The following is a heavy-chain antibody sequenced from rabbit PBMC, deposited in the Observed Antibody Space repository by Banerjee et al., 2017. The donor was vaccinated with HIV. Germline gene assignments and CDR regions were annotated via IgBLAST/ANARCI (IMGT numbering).Heavy chain of an antibody. V-gene: IGHV1S45*01. J-gene: IGHJ4*01. Sequence: QEQLVESGGGLVQPEGSLTLTCTASGFSFSNSYFICWVRQAPGKGLEWIGCIYISSGSTYYASWAKGRFTISKTSSTTVTLQMTSLTAADTATYFCARNYAGWGGYGYAPFNLWGPGTLVTVS. D-gene: IGHD6-1*01. CDR3: ARNYAGWGGYGYAPFNL. CDR2: IYISSGST. CDR1: GFSFSNSYF.